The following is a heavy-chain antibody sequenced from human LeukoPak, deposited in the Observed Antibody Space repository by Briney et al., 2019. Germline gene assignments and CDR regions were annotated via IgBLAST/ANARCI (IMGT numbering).Heavy chain of an antibody. CDR2: ISSSGGST. Sequence: GGSLRLSCAASGFTFSAYVMTWVRQAPGKGLEWVSAISSSGGSTYYADSVKGRLTISRDNSKNTLYLQMNSLRAEDTALYYCAKEKGFSSPYYYYYMDVWGKGTTVTVSS. D-gene: IGHD6-13*01. V-gene: IGHV3-23*01. J-gene: IGHJ6*03. CDR1: GFTFSAYV. CDR3: AKEKGFSSPYYYYYMDV.